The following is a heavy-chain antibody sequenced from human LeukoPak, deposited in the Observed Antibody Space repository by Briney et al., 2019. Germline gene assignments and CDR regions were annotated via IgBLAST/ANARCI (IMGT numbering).Heavy chain of an antibody. Sequence: GGSVKVSCKASGYTFSTYYINWVRQAPGQRPEWMGWISAYTGKTNYAQKFQDRVTMTTDTSTSTAYMELVSLTSDDTALYSRARGGHYDVRVFDSWGQRTLVTVSS. J-gene: IGHJ4*02. CDR1: GYTFSTYY. CDR3: ARGGHYDVRVFDS. CDR2: ISAYTGKT. D-gene: IGHD3-10*01. V-gene: IGHV1-18*01.